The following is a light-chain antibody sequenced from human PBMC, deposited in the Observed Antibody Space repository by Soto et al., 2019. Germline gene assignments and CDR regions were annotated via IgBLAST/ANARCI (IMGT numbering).Light chain of an antibody. CDR2: DVS. CDR1: SSDVGGFNY. V-gene: IGLV2-11*01. Sequence: QLVLTQPPSVSGSPGQSVTISCTGTSSDVGGFNYVSWYQHHPGKAPKLMIYDVSKRPSGVPDRFSGSKSGNTASLTISGLQAEDEADYYCCSYAGGYTHYVFATGTKVTVL. J-gene: IGLJ1*01. CDR3: CSYAGGYTHYV.